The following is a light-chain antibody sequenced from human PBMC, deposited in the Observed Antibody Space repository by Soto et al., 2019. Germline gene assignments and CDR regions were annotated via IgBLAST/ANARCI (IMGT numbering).Light chain of an antibody. Sequence: DVQMTQSPSRLSASVGDRVILTCRASQSISSWLAWYQQKPGRAPKLLIYQESSLESEVPSRFSGSGSRTESTLIISSRQRDDFATYYCQQYSAYPWTFGQGTKVEIK. V-gene: IGKV1-5*03. CDR2: QES. J-gene: IGKJ1*01. CDR3: QQYSAYPWT. CDR1: QSISSW.